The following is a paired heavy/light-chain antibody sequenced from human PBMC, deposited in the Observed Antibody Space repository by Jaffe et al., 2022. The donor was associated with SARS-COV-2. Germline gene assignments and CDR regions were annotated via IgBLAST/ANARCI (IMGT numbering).Heavy chain of an antibody. CDR1: GFAFDDYA. D-gene: IGHD3-22*01. J-gene: IGHJ4*02. Sequence: EVQLVESGGGVVQPGGSLRLSCTASGFAFDDYAMHWVRQAPGKGLEWVSLINGDGGNTYYADSVKGRFTISRDSSKSSLYLQMNSLRTEDTALYYCAKDIFRFYHDSSGLGFFDYWGQGTLVTVSS. CDR3: AKDIFRFYHDSSGLGFFDY. CDR2: INGDGGNT. V-gene: IGHV3-43*02.
Light chain of an antibody. CDR1: ELGDSY. CDR3: QAWDSSTVV. V-gene: IGLV3-1*01. Sequence: SHELTQPPSVSVAPGQTASITCSGGELGDSYACWYQHKPGQSPVLIIYQDNKRPSGIPERFSGSNSGNTATLTISGTQAMDEADYYCQAWDSSTVVFGGGTKLTVL. CDR2: QDN. J-gene: IGLJ2*01.